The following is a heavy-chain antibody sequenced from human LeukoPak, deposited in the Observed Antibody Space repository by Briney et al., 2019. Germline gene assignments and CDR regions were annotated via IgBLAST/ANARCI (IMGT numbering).Heavy chain of an antibody. Sequence: SETLSLTCAVYGGSFSGYYWSWIRQPPGKGLEWIGEINHSGSTNYNPSLKSRVTMSVDTSKNQFSLKLSSVTAADTAVYYCARDTYYYDSSGYYRYYFDYWGQGTLVTVSS. CDR3: ARDTYYYDSSGYYRYYFDY. CDR1: GGSFSGYY. V-gene: IGHV4-34*01. D-gene: IGHD3-22*01. CDR2: INHSGST. J-gene: IGHJ4*02.